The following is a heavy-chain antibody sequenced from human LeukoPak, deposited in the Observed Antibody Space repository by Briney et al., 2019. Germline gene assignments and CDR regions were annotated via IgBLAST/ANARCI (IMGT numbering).Heavy chain of an antibody. CDR1: VFTFSSYD. J-gene: IGHJ3*02. V-gene: IGHV3-23*01. D-gene: IGHD6-19*01. CDR2: ISGSGGST. Sequence: GGSLRLSCAGSVFTFSSYDMSWVRQAPGKGLEWISAISGSGGSTYYADSVKGRFTISRDNSKNTLYLQMNSLRAEDTAVYYCAKDMEAVAGPGGAFDIWGQGTMVTVSS. CDR3: AKDMEAVAGPGGAFDI.